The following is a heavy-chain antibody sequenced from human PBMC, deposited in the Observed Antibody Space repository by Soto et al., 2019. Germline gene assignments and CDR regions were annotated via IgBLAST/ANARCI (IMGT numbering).Heavy chain of an antibody. D-gene: IGHD6-13*01. V-gene: IGHV5-51*01. J-gene: IGHJ3*02. CDR3: AAGYTTGPDAFDI. CDR1: GYNFANYW. CDR2: IFPGDSDT. Sequence: ESLKISCKGSGYNFANYWIGWVRQMPGKGLEWMGMIFPGDSDTKNSPSLQGQITMSVDKSGSSAYLQWRSLKASDTAMYYCAAGYTTGPDAFDIWGQGTMVTVSS.